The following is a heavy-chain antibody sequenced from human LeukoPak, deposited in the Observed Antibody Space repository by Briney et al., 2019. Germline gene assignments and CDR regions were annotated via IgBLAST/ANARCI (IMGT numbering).Heavy chain of an antibody. D-gene: IGHD1-7*01. V-gene: IGHV3-53*04. Sequence: GGSLRLSCVASGFTVSSNSMSLVRQAAWKGLEWVSVIYSGGSTYYADSVKGRFTISRQNSKNTLYLQMYSLRAEDTAVYYCARSITGTCFDYWGQGILVTVSS. CDR3: ARSITGTCFDY. CDR1: GFTVSSNS. CDR2: IYSGGST. J-gene: IGHJ4*02.